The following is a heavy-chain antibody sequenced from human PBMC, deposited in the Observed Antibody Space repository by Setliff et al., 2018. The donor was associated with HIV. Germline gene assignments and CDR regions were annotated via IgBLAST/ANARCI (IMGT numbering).Heavy chain of an antibody. CDR2: ISSSGTTI. Sequence: PGGSLRLSCTASGFSFSDYYMSWIRQSPGKGLEWISYISSSGTTIYYADSVKGRFSISRDNAKDSVYLQMNSLRTEDTAFYYCAKKVAGVNWYFDLWGRGTLVTVSS. J-gene: IGHJ2*01. CDR3: AKKVAGVNWYFDL. CDR1: GFSFSDYY. V-gene: IGHV3-11*01. D-gene: IGHD6-19*01.